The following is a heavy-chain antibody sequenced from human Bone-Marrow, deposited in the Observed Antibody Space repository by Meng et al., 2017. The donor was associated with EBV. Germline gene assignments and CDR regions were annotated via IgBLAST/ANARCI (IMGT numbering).Heavy chain of an antibody. Sequence: VQLVQAGSEVNKPGASLKVFCRASGYTFSNYGIAWVLQAPGQGLEWMGWISGYDGNTNYEQKFQGRVTMTTDTSTSTAYMDLRSLRSDDTAVYYCARIGRFCGGDCYADYWGQGTLVTVSS. CDR3: ARIGRFCGGDCYADY. CDR2: ISGYDGNT. D-gene: IGHD2-21*01. J-gene: IGHJ4*02. CDR1: GYTFSNYG. V-gene: IGHV1-18*01.